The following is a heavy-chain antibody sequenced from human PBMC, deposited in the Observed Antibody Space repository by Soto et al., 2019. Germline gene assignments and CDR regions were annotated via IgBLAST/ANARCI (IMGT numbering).Heavy chain of an antibody. Sequence: PSETLSLTCTVSGVSISSHYWNWIRQPPGKGLEWIGYINYSGNTNYNPSIKGRVTISLDTSKIQFSLKLTSVTAADTAVYYCARGGGGSGSQDFDYWGQGNMVTVSS. CDR2: INYSGNT. CDR3: ARGGGGSGSQDFDY. J-gene: IGHJ4*02. D-gene: IGHD3-10*01. CDR1: GVSISSHY. V-gene: IGHV4-59*11.